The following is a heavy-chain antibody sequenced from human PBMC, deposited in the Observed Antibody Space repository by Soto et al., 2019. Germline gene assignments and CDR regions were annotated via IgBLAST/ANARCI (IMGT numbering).Heavy chain of an antibody. J-gene: IGHJ4*02. CDR1: GLTFSSYA. CDR3: EKDTNTLIVVVIFDY. D-gene: IGHD3-22*01. Sequence: GSLILSSAASGLTFSSYAMCWGRQAPGKGLGWVSAISGSGGSTYYEDSVKGRFTISRDNSKNTLYLQMNSLRAEDTAVYYCEKDTNTLIVVVIFDYWGQGTPVTV. V-gene: IGHV3-23*01. CDR2: ISGSGGST.